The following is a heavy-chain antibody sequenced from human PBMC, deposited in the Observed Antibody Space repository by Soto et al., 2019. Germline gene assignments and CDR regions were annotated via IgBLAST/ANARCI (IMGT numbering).Heavy chain of an antibody. V-gene: IGHV4-34*01. CDR1: GGSFSGYY. CDR3: ARFVWSSSWLFDY. J-gene: IGHJ4*02. Sequence: SETLSLTCAVYGGSFSGYYWSWIRQPPGKGLEWIGEINHSGSTNYNPSLKSRVTISEDTSKNQFSLKLSSVTAADTAVYYCARFVWSSSWLFDYWGQGTLVTVSS. D-gene: IGHD6-13*01. CDR2: INHSGST.